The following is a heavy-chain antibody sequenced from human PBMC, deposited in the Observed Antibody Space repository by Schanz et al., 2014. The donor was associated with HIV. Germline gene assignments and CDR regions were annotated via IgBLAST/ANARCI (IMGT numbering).Heavy chain of an antibody. J-gene: IGHJ4*02. Sequence: QVQLVQSGAEVKKPGASVKVSCKASGDTFTGDFMHWVRQAPGQGLEWMGGIIPMLGTANYAQKFQGRVSINADEFTNTADMDLSSLRSDDTAIYYCARSRYGDYPYYFDYWGQGTRVIVSS. CDR1: GDTFTGDF. V-gene: IGHV1-69*01. CDR2: IIPMLGTA. CDR3: ARSRYGDYPYYFDY. D-gene: IGHD4-17*01.